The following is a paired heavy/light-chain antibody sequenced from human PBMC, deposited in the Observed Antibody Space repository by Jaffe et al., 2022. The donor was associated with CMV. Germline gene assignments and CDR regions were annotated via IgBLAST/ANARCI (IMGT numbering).Light chain of an antibody. CDR1: QGVNRY. Sequence: VIWMTQSPSLLSASIGDRVTINCRMGQGVNRYLAWYQQKPGKAPELLISDSSTLQSGVPSRFSGSGSGTDFTLTISSLQPEDFATYYCQQYYNFPPTFGGGTKMEIK. CDR3: QQYYNFPPT. J-gene: IGKJ4*01. CDR2: DSS. V-gene: IGKV1D-8*01.
Heavy chain of an antibody. CDR2: INVGDGHT. J-gene: IGHJ5*02. CDR1: GYNFSSYA. CDR3: ARDSAGTGGYWFDP. V-gene: IGHV1-3*01. Sequence: QVQLVQSGAEVRKPGASVRISCKASGYNFSSYAMHWVRQAPGQRLEWMGWINVGDGHTKYSQISRAGVSITRDTSASTVYLELSTLGPEDTALYYCARDSAGTGGYWFDPWGQGTLITVSS. D-gene: IGHD1-1*01.